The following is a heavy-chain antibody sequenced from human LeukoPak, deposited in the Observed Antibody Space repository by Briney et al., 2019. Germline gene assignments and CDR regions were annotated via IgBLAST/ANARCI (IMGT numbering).Heavy chain of an antibody. J-gene: IGHJ4*02. CDR2: ISYDGSNK. Sequence: GGSLRLSCAASGFSFSSYGMHWVRLAPGKGPEWVAVISYDGSNKYYADSVKGRFTISRDNSKNTLYLQMNSLRAEGTAVYYCAKDIGGGEGYWGQGTLVTVSS. CDR3: AKDIGGGEGY. CDR1: GFSFSSYG. D-gene: IGHD3-16*01. V-gene: IGHV3-30*18.